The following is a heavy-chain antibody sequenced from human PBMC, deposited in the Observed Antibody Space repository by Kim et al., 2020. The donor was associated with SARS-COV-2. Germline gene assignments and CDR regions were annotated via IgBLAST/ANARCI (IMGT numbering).Heavy chain of an antibody. Sequence: SETLSLTCTVSGGSVSSGSYYWSWIRQPPGKGLEWIGYIYYSGSTNYNPSLKSRVTISVDTSKNQFSLKLSSVTAADTAVYYCARGEYLTPRGYNWFDPWGQGTLVTVSS. CDR1: GGSVSSGSYY. D-gene: IGHD3-10*01. V-gene: IGHV4-61*01. CDR3: ARGEYLTPRGYNWFDP. CDR2: IYYSGST. J-gene: IGHJ5*02.